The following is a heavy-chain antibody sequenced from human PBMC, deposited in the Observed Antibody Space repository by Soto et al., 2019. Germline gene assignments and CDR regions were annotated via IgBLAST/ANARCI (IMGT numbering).Heavy chain of an antibody. CDR3: ARSITFDWLFFDY. CDR2: IYHSGST. Sequence: TLSLTCTVSGASINRNNWWSWVRQAPGKGLEWIGEIYHSGSTNYNPSLKSRVTISVDKSKDQFSLKLSSVTAADTAVYYCARSITFDWLFFDYWGQGTLVTVSS. CDR1: GASINRNNW. D-gene: IGHD3-9*01. V-gene: IGHV4-4*02. J-gene: IGHJ4*02.